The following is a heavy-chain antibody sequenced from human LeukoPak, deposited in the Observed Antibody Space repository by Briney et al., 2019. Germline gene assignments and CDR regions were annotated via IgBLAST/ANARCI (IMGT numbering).Heavy chain of an antibody. CDR3: ARDLRDELGRRNWFDP. D-gene: IGHD7-27*01. CDR1: GDSVSSNSAA. J-gene: IGHJ5*02. V-gene: IGHV6-1*01. CDR2: TYYRSKWYN. Sequence: SQTLSLTCAISGDSVSSNSAAWNWIRQSPSRGLEWLGRTYYRSKWYNDYAVSVKSRITINPDTSKNQFSLQLNSVTPEDTAVYYCARDLRDELGRRNWFDPWGQGTLVTVSS.